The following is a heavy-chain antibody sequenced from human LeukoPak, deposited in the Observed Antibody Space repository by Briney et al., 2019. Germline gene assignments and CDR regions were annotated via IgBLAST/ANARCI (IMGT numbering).Heavy chain of an antibody. J-gene: IGHJ4*02. V-gene: IGHV3-7*01. CDR3: ATGYCSTTTCYRSRFDY. D-gene: IGHD2-2*01. Sequence: GGSLRLSCAASGFTFSSYYMTWVRQAPGKGLEWVANIYQDGSEKYYVDSVKGRFTISRDNAKNSLYLQMNSLRAEDTAVYYCATGYCSTTTCYRSRFDYWGQGTLVTVSS. CDR2: IYQDGSEK. CDR1: GFTFSSYY.